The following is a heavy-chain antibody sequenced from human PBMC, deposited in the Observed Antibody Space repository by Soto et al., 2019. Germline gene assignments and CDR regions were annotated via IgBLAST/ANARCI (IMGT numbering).Heavy chain of an antibody. Sequence: GGSLRLSCAASGFTFSSYWMHWVRQPPGKGLVWVSRISSDGNNIDYAGSVKGRFTISRDNAKKTLFLQMNSLRAEDTAVYYCARVEDYYDSSGYYPVYFQHWGQGTLVTVSS. D-gene: IGHD3-22*01. CDR1: GFTFSSYW. CDR2: ISSDGNNI. J-gene: IGHJ1*01. V-gene: IGHV3-74*01. CDR3: ARVEDYYDSSGYYPVYFQH.